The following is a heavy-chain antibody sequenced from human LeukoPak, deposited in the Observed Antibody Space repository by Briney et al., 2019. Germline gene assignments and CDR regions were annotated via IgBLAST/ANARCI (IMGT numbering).Heavy chain of an antibody. CDR3: ARRMGKGLPYYGMDV. J-gene: IGHJ6*02. V-gene: IGHV1-69*01. D-gene: IGHD2-15*01. CDR2: IIPIFGTA. Sequence: GSSVKVSCKASGGTFSSYAISWVRQAPGQGLEWMGGIIPIFGTANYAQKFQGRVTITADESTSTAYMELSSLRSEDTAVYHCARRMGKGLPYYGMDVWGQGTTVTVSS. CDR1: GGTFSSYA.